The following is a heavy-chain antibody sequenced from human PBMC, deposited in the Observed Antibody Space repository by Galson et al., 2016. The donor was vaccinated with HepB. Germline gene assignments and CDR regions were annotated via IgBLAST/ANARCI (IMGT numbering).Heavy chain of an antibody. CDR1: GGSISSGGYY. V-gene: IGHV4-31*03. D-gene: IGHD2-2*01. CDR3: ARDGTSRWIWYFDL. J-gene: IGHJ2*01. Sequence: TLSLTCTVSGGSISSGGYYWNWIRQHPGKGLEWIGNIYYSGSNYSDPSLKSRVTISVDTSKNQFSLKLSSVTAADTAVYHCARDGTSRWIWYFDLWGRGTLVTVSS. CDR2: IYYSGSN.